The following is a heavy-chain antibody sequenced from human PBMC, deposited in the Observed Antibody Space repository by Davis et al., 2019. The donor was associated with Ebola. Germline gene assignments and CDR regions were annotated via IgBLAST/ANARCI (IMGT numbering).Heavy chain of an antibody. Sequence: SGPTLVKPTQTLTLTCTFSGFSLSTSGVGVGWIRQPPGKALEWLALIYWDDDKRYSPSLKSRLTITKDTPKNQVVLTMTNMDPVDTATYFCAHTSFYYDFWSGYSTDYFDYWGQGTLVTVSS. CDR3: AHTSFYYDFWSGYSTDYFDY. CDR2: IYWDDDK. V-gene: IGHV2-5*02. J-gene: IGHJ4*02. D-gene: IGHD3-3*01. CDR1: GFSLSTSGVG.